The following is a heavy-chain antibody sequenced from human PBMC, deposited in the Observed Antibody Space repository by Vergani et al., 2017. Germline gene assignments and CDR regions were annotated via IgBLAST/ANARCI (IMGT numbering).Heavy chain of an antibody. CDR2: ISGSGGST. D-gene: IGHD3-16*02. J-gene: IGHJ4*02. Sequence: VQLVESGGGVVQPGGSLRLSCAASGFTFSSYAMSWVRQAPGKGLEWVSAISGSGGSTYYADSVKGRFTISRDNSKNTLYLQMNSLRAEDTAVYYCAKDMITFGGVIVAVFDYWGQGTLVTVSS. V-gene: IGHV3-23*04. CDR3: AKDMITFGGVIVAVFDY. CDR1: GFTFSSYA.